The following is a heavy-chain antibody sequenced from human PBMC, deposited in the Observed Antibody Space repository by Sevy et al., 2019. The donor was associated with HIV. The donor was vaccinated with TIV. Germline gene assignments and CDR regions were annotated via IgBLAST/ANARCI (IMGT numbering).Heavy chain of an antibody. CDR3: ARVGGWEVGSLDNWFDP. V-gene: IGHV3-23*01. J-gene: IGHJ5*02. CDR2: ISGSGDTT. Sequence: GGSLRLSCAASGFTFSNYAMTWVRQAPEKGLEWVSAISGSGDTTYYGDSVKGRFTISSDYSKNTLYLQMNSLRAEDTAVFYWARVGGWEVGSLDNWFDPWGQGTLVTVSS. CDR1: GFTFSNYA. D-gene: IGHD1-26*01.